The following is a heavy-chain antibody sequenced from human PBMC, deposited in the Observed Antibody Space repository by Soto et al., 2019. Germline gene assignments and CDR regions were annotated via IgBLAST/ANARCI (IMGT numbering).Heavy chain of an antibody. Sequence: PGGSLRLSCAASGFTFSSYAMSWVRQAPGKGLEWVSAISGSGGSTYYADSVKGRFTISRDNSKNTLYLQMNSLRAEDTAVYYCAQASPMWYDSRNYFDYWGQGTLVTVSS. CDR3: AQASPMWYDSRNYFDY. CDR2: ISGSGGST. D-gene: IGHD3-22*01. CDR1: GFTFSSYA. V-gene: IGHV3-23*01. J-gene: IGHJ4*02.